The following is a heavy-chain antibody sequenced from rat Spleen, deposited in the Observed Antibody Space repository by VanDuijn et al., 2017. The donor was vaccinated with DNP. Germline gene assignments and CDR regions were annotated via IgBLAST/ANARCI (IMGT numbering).Heavy chain of an antibody. CDR2: ISVSGVPT. CDR1: GFPFSKYV. J-gene: IGHJ3*01. D-gene: IGHD3-2*01. V-gene: IGHV5S23*01. CDR3: TTGPTAY. Sequence: EVHLVVSGGGLVQPGRSLKLSCAASGFPFSKYVMAWVRQAPKKGLEWVATISVSGVPTYYRDSVKGRFTISRDNAESILYLQMDSVRSDDMATYFCTTGPTAYWGQGTLVTVSA.